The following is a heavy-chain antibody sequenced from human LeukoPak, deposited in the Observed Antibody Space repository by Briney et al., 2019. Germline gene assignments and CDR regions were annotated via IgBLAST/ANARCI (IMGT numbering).Heavy chain of an antibody. J-gene: IGHJ6*02. CDR1: GFTLSSYG. CDR2: VSYDGSNK. D-gene: IGHD6-13*01. Sequence: PGRSLRLSCAASGFTLSSYGMHWVRQAPGKGLEWVAAVSYDGSNKYFADSVKGRFTISRDNSRNTLYLQMNSLRAEDTAVYYCAKCAAAAGTLSSYGMDIWGQGTTVTVS. V-gene: IGHV3-30*18. CDR3: AKCAAAAGTLSSYGMDI.